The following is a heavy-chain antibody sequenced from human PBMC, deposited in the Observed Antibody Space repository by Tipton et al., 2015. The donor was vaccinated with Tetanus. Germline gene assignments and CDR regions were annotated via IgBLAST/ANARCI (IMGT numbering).Heavy chain of an antibody. J-gene: IGHJ5*02. CDR1: GYTFTGYY. Sequence: QLVQSGAEVKKPGASVKVSCKASGYTFTGYYMHWVRQAPGQGLEWMGWINPNSGGTNYAQKFQGRVTMTADNSMGTAYMDLSSVRSDDTAVYYCARCNDYGSLTPIDLWGPGTRVTVSS. D-gene: IGHD4-17*01. CDR2: INPNSGGT. V-gene: IGHV1-2*02. CDR3: ARCNDYGSLTPIDL.